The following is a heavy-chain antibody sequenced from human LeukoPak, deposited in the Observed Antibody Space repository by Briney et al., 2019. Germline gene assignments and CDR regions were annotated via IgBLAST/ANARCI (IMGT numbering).Heavy chain of an antibody. J-gene: IGHJ5*02. CDR3: ARHVGPYYYDSSGYFYPQA. D-gene: IGHD3-22*01. V-gene: IGHV5-51*01. Sequence: GEALQISCKGSGYSFTSYWIGCVRQMPGKGLEWMGIIYPGDSDTRYSPSFQGQVTISADNSISTSYLQWSSLKASDTAMYYCARHVGPYYYDSSGYFYPQAWGQGTLVTVSS. CDR2: IYPGDSDT. CDR1: GYSFTSYW.